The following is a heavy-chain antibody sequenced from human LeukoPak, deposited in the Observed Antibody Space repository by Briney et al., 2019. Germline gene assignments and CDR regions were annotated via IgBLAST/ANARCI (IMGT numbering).Heavy chain of an antibody. D-gene: IGHD6-19*01. CDR2: ISSSSTHT. J-gene: IGHJ4*02. CDR1: GFTFSDYY. V-gene: IGHV3-11*06. CDR3: ARGAPGYSSGWYAY. Sequence: PGGSLRLSCAASGFTFSDYYMSWVRQAPGKGLEWVSYISSSSTHTNYADSVKGRFTISRDNAKNSLYLQMNSLRAEDTAVYYCARGAPGYSSGWYAYWGQGTLLTVSS.